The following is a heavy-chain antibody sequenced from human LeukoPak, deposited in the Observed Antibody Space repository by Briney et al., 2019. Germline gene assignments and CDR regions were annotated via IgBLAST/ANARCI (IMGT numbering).Heavy chain of an antibody. CDR1: GFTFSSYG. CDR2: ISYDGSNK. CDR3: ARDKQLWSGWFDP. V-gene: IGHV3-30*19. D-gene: IGHD5-18*01. J-gene: IGHJ5*02. Sequence: GGSLRLSCAASGFTFSSYGMHWVRQAPGKGLEWVAVISYDGSNKYYADSVKGRFTISRDNSKNTLYLQMNSLRAEDTAVYYCARDKQLWSGWFDPWGQGTLVTVSS.